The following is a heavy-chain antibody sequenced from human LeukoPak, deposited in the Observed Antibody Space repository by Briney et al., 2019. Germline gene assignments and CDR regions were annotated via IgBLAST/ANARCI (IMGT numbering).Heavy chain of an antibody. CDR3: ARGGSSGSYRGIDY. Sequence: SETLSLTCTVSGGSISSYYWSWIRQPPGKGLEWIGYIYYSGSTNYNPSLKSRVTISVDTSKNQFSLKLSSVTAADTAVYYCARGGSSGSYRGIDYWGQGTLVTVSS. CDR2: IYYSGST. J-gene: IGHJ4*02. V-gene: IGHV4-59*12. CDR1: GGSISSYY. D-gene: IGHD3-10*01.